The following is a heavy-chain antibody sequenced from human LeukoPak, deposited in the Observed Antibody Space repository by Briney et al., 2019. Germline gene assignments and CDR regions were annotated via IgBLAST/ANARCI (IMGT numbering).Heavy chain of an antibody. CDR3: SRGRTYVVY. Sequence: SETLSLTCTVSGGSISSFYWSWIRQPPGKGLEWCGYMYYGGSINYNPYLKSRVTISIDTSKNQFFLKLSSVTAADIAVYYCSRGRTYVVYWGQGTLVTVS. J-gene: IGHJ4*02. V-gene: IGHV4-59*08. D-gene: IGHD3-10*02. CDR2: MYYGGSI. CDR1: GGSISSFY.